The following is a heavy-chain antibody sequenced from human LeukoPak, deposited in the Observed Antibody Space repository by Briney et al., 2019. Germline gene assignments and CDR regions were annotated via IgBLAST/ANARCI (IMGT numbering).Heavy chain of an antibody. CDR1: GASISSYY. D-gene: IGHD6-19*01. Sequence: PSETLSLTCTVSGASISSYYWSWIRQPPGKGLEWIGYVYYSGSTNYNPSLKSRVSISVDTSKNQFSLQLNSVTPEDTAVYYCARGLVPFYFDHWGQGTLVTVSS. V-gene: IGHV4-59*12. CDR3: ARGLVPFYFDH. CDR2: VYYSGST. J-gene: IGHJ4*02.